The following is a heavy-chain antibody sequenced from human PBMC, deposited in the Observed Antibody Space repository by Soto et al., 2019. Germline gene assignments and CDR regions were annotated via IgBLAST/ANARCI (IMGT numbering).Heavy chain of an antibody. D-gene: IGHD3-3*01. Sequence: GGSLRLSCAASGFTFDDYTMHWVRQAPGEGLEWVSLISWDGGSTYYADSVKVRFTISRDNSKNSLYLQMNSLRTEDTALYYCAKGLSFDFWSGYSPTYYYYYGMDVWGQGTTVTVSS. CDR1: GFTFDDYT. J-gene: IGHJ6*02. V-gene: IGHV3-43*01. CDR3: AKGLSFDFWSGYSPTYYYYYGMDV. CDR2: ISWDGGST.